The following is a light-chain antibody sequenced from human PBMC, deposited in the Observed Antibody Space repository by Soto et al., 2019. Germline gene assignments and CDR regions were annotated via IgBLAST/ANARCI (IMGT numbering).Light chain of an antibody. V-gene: IGLV2-14*01. Sequence: QSALTQPASVSGSPGQSIAISYTGTSSDVGAYNYVSWYQQHPGKAPKLMIYDVSHRPSGASDRFSGSKSGNTASLTISGLQPEDEADYYCTSYTSSSTYVFGTGTKVTVL. CDR1: SSDVGAYNY. J-gene: IGLJ1*01. CDR2: DVS. CDR3: TSYTSSSTYV.